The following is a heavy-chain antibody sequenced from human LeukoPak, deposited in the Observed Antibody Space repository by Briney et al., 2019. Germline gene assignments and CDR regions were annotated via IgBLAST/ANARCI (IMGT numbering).Heavy chain of an antibody. CDR2: IKGAGVT. CDR3: ARRGVQGYMDV. CDR1: GFAVVDHF. Sequence: GGSLRLSCAASGFAVVDHFMHWVRQATGGGLQRVSTIKGAGVTYYAASVKGRFTISRDRVKNTVSLQMNDLRGDDTAVYFCARRGVQGYMDVWGKGTTVTVSS. D-gene: IGHD1-26*01. V-gene: IGHV3-69-1*01. J-gene: IGHJ6*03.